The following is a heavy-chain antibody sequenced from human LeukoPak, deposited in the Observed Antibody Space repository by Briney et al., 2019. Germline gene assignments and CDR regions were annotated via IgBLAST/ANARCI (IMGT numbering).Heavy chain of an antibody. CDR1: GGSISSGSYY. V-gene: IGHV4-61*02. Sequence: PSETLSLTCTVSGGSISSGSYYWSWIRQPAGKGLEWIGRIYTSGSTNYNPSLKSRVTISVDTSKNQFSLKLSSVTAADTAVYYCARERGRYCSGGSCYIDYWGQGTLVTVSS. CDR3: ARERGRYCSGGSCYIDY. D-gene: IGHD2-15*01. J-gene: IGHJ4*02. CDR2: IYTSGST.